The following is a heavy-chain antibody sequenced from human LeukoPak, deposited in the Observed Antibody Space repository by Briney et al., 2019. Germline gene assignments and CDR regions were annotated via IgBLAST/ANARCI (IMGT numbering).Heavy chain of an antibody. Sequence: QPGGSLRLSCAASGFTFSSYELSWVRQAPGKGLEWFSYIDTSGSSIYYADSVKGRFTISRDNAKNSLYLQMNSLRAEDTAMYYCAREAYCGGDCYPGHAFDIWGQGTMVTVSS. V-gene: IGHV3-48*03. CDR2: IDTSGSSI. D-gene: IGHD2-21*02. CDR3: AREAYCGGDCYPGHAFDI. CDR1: GFTFSSYE. J-gene: IGHJ3*02.